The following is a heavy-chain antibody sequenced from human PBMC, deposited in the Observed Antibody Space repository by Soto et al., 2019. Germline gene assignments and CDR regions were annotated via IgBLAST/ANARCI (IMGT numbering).Heavy chain of an antibody. CDR1: GFTFSSYG. D-gene: IGHD1-26*01. V-gene: IGHV3-33*01. J-gene: IGHJ3*02. CDR3: ARERGGAFDI. Sequence: GESLKISCAASGFTFSSYGMHWVRQAPGKGLEWVAVIWYDGSNKYYADSVKGRFTISRDNSKNTLYLQMNSLRAEDTAVYYFARERGGAFDIWGQGTMVTVSS. CDR2: IWYDGSNK.